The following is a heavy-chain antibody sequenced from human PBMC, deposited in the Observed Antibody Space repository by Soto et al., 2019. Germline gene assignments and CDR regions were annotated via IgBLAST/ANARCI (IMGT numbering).Heavy chain of an antibody. J-gene: IGHJ4*02. CDR2: IIPIFGTA. CDR3: ARISSYGAPVDY. Sequence: GASVKVSCKASGGTFSSYAISWVRQAPGQGLEWMGGIIPIFGTANYAQKFQGRVTITADKSTSTAYMELSSLRSEDTAVYYCARISSYGAPVDYCGQGTLVTVSS. D-gene: IGHD5-18*01. V-gene: IGHV1-69*06. CDR1: GGTFSSYA.